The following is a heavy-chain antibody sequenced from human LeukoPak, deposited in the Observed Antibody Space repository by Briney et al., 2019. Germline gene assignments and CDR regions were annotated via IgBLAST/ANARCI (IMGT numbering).Heavy chain of an antibody. J-gene: IGHJ4*02. CDR2: ISGSGGST. V-gene: IGHV3-23*01. Sequence: GGSLRLSCAASGFTFSSYAMSWVRQAPGKGLEWVSAISGSGGSTYYADSVRGRFTISRDNAKNSVHLYMSSLGADDTAVYFCVTEFWYRFDYWGQGILVTVSS. D-gene: IGHD3-3*01. CDR3: VTEFWYRFDY. CDR1: GFTFSSYA.